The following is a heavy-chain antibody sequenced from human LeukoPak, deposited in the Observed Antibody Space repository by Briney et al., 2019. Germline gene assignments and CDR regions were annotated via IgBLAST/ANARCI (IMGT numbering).Heavy chain of an antibody. CDR3: AKLVPMIGYAFDI. CDR1: GFTFNDYA. D-gene: IGHD3-9*01. V-gene: IGHV3-23*01. CDR2: ISGSGSST. Sequence: PGGSLRLSCAASGFTFNDYAMSWVRQAPGKGLEWVSAISGSGSSTYYADSVKGRFTISRDNSKNTVYLQMNSLRAEDTDVYYCAKLVPMIGYAFDIWGQGTMVTVSS. J-gene: IGHJ3*02.